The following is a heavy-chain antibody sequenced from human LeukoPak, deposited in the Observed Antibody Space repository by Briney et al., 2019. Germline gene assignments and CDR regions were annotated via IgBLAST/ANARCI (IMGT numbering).Heavy chain of an antibody. J-gene: IGHJ3*02. D-gene: IGHD5-24*01. V-gene: IGHV3-7*01. CDR3: ARDGYNAFDI. CDR1: GFTFYTYA. CDR2: IKQDGSEK. Sequence: GGSLRLSCAASGFTFYTYAMSWVRQAPGKGLEWVANIKQDGSEKYYVDSVKGRFTISRDNAKNSLYLQMNSLRAEDTAVYYCARDGYNAFDIWGQGTMVTVSS.